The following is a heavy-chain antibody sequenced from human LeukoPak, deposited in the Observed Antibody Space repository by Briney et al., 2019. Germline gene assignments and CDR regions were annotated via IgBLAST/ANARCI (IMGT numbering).Heavy chain of an antibody. V-gene: IGHV3-30-3*01. Sequence: PGRSLRLSCAASGFTFSSYAKHWVRQAPGKGLEWVAVISYDGSNKYYADSVKGRFTISRDNSKNTLYLQMNSLRAEDTAVYYCARDPISGSCNRYYYYGMDVWGQGTTVTVSS. CDR1: GFTFSSYA. D-gene: IGHD1-26*01. J-gene: IGHJ6*02. CDR2: ISYDGSNK. CDR3: ARDPISGSCNRYYYYGMDV.